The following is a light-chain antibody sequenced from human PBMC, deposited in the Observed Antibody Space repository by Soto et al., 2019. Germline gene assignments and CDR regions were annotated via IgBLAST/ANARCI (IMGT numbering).Light chain of an antibody. Sequence: QAVLTQPASVSGYPGQSITISCTGTSSDVGGYNYVSWYQQHPGKAPKLMIYDVSNRPSGVSNRFSGSKSGNTASLTISGLQAEDEADYYCSSYTSSSTRVFGTGTQLTVL. CDR2: DVS. J-gene: IGLJ1*01. CDR1: SSDVGGYNY. CDR3: SSYTSSSTRV. V-gene: IGLV2-14*01.